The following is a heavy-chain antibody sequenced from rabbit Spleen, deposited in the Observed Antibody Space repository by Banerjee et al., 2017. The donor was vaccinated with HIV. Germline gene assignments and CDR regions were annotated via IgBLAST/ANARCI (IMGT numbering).Heavy chain of an antibody. J-gene: IGHJ6*01. CDR1: GFSFSRGYD. V-gene: IGHV1S45*01. CDR2: IYTGNGKT. D-gene: IGHD8-1*01. CDR3: ARDTGTSFSTYGMDL. Sequence: QEQLEESGGGLVKPEGSLTLTCTASGFSFSRGYDMCWVRQAPGKGLEWIGCIYTGNGKTYYASWAKGRFTISKSSSTTVTLQMTSLTAADTATYFCARDTGTSFSTYGMDLWGPGTLVTVS.